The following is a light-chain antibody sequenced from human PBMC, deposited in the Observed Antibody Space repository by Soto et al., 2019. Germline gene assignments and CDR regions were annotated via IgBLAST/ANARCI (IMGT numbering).Light chain of an antibody. CDR3: QYRHNWPPDAT. J-gene: IGKJ2*01. CDR2: HAS. V-gene: IGKV3-11*01. CDR1: QSVGSY. Sequence: EIVLTQTPATLSLSPGERVTLSCRASQSVGSYLAWYQQKPGQAPRLLFYHASSRTTGTPARFSGSGSGTDFTITISSLELEAVAVYFCQYRHNWPPDATFGQGTRLEI.